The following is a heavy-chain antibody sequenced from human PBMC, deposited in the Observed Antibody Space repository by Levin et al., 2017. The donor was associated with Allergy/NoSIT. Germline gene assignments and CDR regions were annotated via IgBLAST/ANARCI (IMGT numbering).Heavy chain of an antibody. D-gene: IGHD3-22*01. CDR1: GYTFTDYY. CDR3: ARDPDYYDRAFDI. CDR2: INPNSGGT. J-gene: IGHJ3*02. Sequence: GASVKVSCKASGYTFTDYYMNWVRQAPGQGLEWMGWINPNSGGTNYAQQFQGRVTMTSDTSISTAYMELSGLRSDDTAVYYCARDPDYYDRAFDIWGQGTMVTVSS. V-gene: IGHV1-2*02.